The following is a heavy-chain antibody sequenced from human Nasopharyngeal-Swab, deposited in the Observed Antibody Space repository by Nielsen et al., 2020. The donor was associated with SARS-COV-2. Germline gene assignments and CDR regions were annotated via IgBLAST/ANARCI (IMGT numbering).Heavy chain of an antibody. CDR1: GYTLTELS. V-gene: IGHV1-24*01. CDR2: FDPEDGET. Sequence: ASVKVSCKVSGYTLTELSMHWVRQAPGKGLEWMGGFDPEDGETIYAQKFQGRVTMTEDTSTDTAYVELSSLRSEDTAVYYCATGRVTTFFSWFEPWGQGTLVTVSS. J-gene: IGHJ5*02. D-gene: IGHD4-17*01. CDR3: ATGRVTTFFSWFEP.